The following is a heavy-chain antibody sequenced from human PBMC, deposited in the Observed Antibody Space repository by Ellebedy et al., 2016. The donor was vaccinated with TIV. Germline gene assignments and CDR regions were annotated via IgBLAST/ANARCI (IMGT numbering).Heavy chain of an antibody. V-gene: IGHV3-74*01. CDR1: GFTFSSYS. CDR2: INSDGSGT. CDR3: AGTHINMIVD. D-gene: IGHD3-22*01. Sequence: GESLKISCAASGFTFSSYSMNWVRQAPGKGLVWVSRINSDGSGTSYADSVKGRFTISRDNAKNTLYLQMNSLRVEDTAVYYCAGTHINMIVDWGQGTLVTVSS. J-gene: IGHJ4*02.